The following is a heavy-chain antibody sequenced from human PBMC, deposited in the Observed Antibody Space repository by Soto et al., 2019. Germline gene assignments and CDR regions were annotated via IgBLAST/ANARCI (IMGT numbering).Heavy chain of an antibody. CDR1: GFTFSNAW. CDR2: IKSKTDGGTT. V-gene: IGHV3-15*07. J-gene: IGHJ6*02. CDR3: TTDLVGGRYYYYYYGMDV. D-gene: IGHD2-8*02. Sequence: GGSLRLSCAASGFTFSNAWMNWVRQAPGKGLEWVGRIKSKTDGGTTDYAAPVKGRFTISRDDSKNTLYLQMNSLKTEDTAVYYCTTDLVGGRYYYYYYGMDVWGQGTTVTVSS.